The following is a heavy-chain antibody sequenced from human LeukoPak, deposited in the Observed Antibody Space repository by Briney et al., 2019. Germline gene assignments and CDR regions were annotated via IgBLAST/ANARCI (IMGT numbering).Heavy chain of an antibody. CDR1: GFPFNTYA. D-gene: IGHD1-7*01. Sequence: PGGSLRLSCAASGFPFNTYAMSWARQAPGKGLGWVSGISASGGRTYYADSVRGRFTISRDNSKNTLYLQMNSLRAEDTAVYYCANFLDLKRFDPWGQGTLVTVSS. J-gene: IGHJ5*02. V-gene: IGHV3-23*01. CDR2: ISASGGRT. CDR3: ANFLDLKRFDP.